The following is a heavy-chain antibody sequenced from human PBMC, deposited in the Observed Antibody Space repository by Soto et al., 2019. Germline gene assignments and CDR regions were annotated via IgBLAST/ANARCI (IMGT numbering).Heavy chain of an antibody. CDR2: AHSSGRT. CDR1: GASVNSENYY. CDR3: ARDIRGYSRALDY. V-gene: IGHV4-61*01. J-gene: IGHJ4*02. Sequence: LSLTCSVSGASVNSENYYWTWIRQSPGKGLEWIGYAHSSGRTNYNPSPKSRVTISVDTPMNKFSLKLTSVTAADTAVYYCARDIRGYSRALDYWGQGTLVTVSS. D-gene: IGHD5-18*01.